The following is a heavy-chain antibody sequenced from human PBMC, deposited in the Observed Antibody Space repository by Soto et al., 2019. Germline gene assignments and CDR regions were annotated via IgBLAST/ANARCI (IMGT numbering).Heavy chain of an antibody. Sequence: HPGGSLRLSCTASGFTFGDYAMSWFRQAPGKGLEWVGFIRSKAYGGTTEYAASVKGRFTISRDDSKSIAYLQMNSLKTEDTAVYYCTRDTGYYDSSGYYYVGYFDYWGQGTLVTVSS. CDR3: TRDTGYYDSSGYYYVGYFDY. J-gene: IGHJ4*02. CDR1: GFTFGDYA. D-gene: IGHD3-22*01. V-gene: IGHV3-49*03. CDR2: IRSKAYGGTT.